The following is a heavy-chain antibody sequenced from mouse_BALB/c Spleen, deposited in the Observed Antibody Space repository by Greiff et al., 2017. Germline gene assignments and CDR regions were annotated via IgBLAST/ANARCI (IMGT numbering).Heavy chain of an antibody. CDR1: GFDFSRYW. V-gene: IGHV4-1*02. Sequence: EVQLVESGGGLVQPGGSLKLSCAASGFDFSRYWMSWVRQAPGKGLEWIGEINPDSSTINYTPSLKDKFIISRDNAKNTLYLQMSKVRSEDTALYYCARSGYGNYGDAMDYWGQGTSVTVSS. CDR3: ARSGYGNYGDAMDY. D-gene: IGHD2-10*02. J-gene: IGHJ4*01. CDR2: INPDSSTI.